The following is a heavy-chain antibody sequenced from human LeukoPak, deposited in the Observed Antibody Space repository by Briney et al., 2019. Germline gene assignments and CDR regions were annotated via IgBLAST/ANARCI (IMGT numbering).Heavy chain of an antibody. CDR3: AREGYYYDSSGYYYWNGMDV. V-gene: IGHV3-53*01. Sequence: PGGSLRLSCAASGFTVSSNYMSWVRQAPGKGLEWVSVIYSGGSTYYADSVKGRFTISRDNSKNTLYLQMNSLRAEDTAVYYCAREGYYYDSSGYYYWNGMDVWGHGTTVTVSS. CDR2: IYSGGST. D-gene: IGHD3-22*01. CDR1: GFTVSSNY. J-gene: IGHJ6*02.